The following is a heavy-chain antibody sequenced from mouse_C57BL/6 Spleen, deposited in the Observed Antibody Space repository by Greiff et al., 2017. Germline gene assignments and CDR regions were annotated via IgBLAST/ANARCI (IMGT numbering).Heavy chain of an antibody. CDR1: GYTFTDYE. CDR2: IDPETGGT. D-gene: IGHD2-12*01. CDR3: TRYSHYAMDY. Sequence: VQLQQSGAELVRPGASVTLSCKASGYTFTDYEMHWVKQTPVHGLEWIGAIDPETGGTAYNQKFKGKAILTADKSSSTAYMGLRSLTSEDSAVYYCTRYSHYAMDYWGQGTSVTVSS. J-gene: IGHJ4*01. V-gene: IGHV1-15*01.